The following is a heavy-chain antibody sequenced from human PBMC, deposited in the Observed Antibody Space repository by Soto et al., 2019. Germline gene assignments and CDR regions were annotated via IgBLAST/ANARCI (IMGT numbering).Heavy chain of an antibody. D-gene: IGHD3-10*01. CDR3: ARPPSYGSGSYSAFDI. V-gene: IGHV5-51*01. J-gene: IGHJ3*02. CDR1: GYSFTSYW. Sequence: GESLKISCKGSGYSFTSYWIGWVRQMPGKGLEWMGIIYPGDSDTRYSPSFQGQVTISADKSISTAYLQWSTLKASDTAMYYCARPPSYGSGSYSAFDIWGQGTMVTVSS. CDR2: IYPGDSDT.